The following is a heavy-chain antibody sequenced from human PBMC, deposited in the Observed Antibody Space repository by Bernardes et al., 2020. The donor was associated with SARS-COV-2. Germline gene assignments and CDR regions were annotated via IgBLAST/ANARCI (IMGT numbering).Heavy chain of an antibody. CDR3: ARATETNCANCICDGRWFAP. Sequence: GGSLRLSCAASGFTLSGYGMHWVRQAPGKGLEWVAVIFFDGSNEYYADSVKGRFTISRDNSRNTLFLQMNVLRGEDTATYYCARATETNCANCICDGRWFAPWGQGTLVTVSP. D-gene: IGHD2-8*01. CDR1: GFTLSGYG. V-gene: IGHV3-33*01. J-gene: IGHJ5*02. CDR2: IFFDGSNE.